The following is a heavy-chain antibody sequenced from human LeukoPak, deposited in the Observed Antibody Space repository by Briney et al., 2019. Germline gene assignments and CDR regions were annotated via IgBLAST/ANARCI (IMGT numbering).Heavy chain of an antibody. J-gene: IGHJ3*02. V-gene: IGHV3-20*04. CDR3: ARLGVGATRDAFDI. Sequence: GGSLRLSCAASGFTFDDYGMSWVRQAPGKGLEWVSGINWNGGSTGYADSVKGRFTISRDNAKNSLYLQMNSLRVEDTALYYCARLGVGATRDAFDIWGQGTMVTVSS. CDR1: GFTFDDYG. D-gene: IGHD1-26*01. CDR2: INWNGGST.